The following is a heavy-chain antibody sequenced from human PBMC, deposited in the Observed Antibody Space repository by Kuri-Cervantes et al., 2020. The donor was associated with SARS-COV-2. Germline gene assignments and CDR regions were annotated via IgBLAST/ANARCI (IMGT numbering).Heavy chain of an antibody. CDR2: SSSSSSTI. V-gene: IGHV3-48*01. J-gene: IGHJ4*02. CDR3: ARAPSGSPTEF. D-gene: IGHD1-26*01. Sequence: LALTCAASGFTFSSYSMNWVRQAPGKGLEWVSYSSSSSSTIYYADSVKGRFTISRDNAKNSLYLQMNSLRVEDTAVYFCARAPSGSPTEFWGQGTMVTVSS. CDR1: GFTFSSYS.